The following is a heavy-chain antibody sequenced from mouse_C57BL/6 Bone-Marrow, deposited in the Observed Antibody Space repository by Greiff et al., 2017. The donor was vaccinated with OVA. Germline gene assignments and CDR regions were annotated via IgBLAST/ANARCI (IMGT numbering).Heavy chain of an antibody. CDR1: GFTFSSYG. V-gene: IGHV5-6*01. Sequence: VQLQQSGGDLVKPGGSLKLSCAASGFTFSSYGMSWVRQTPDKRLEWVATISSGGSYTYYPDSVKGRFTISRDNAKNTLYLQMSSLKSEDTAMYYCARPVPYYYAMDYWGQGTSVTVSS. J-gene: IGHJ4*01. CDR2: ISSGGSYT. D-gene: IGHD1-1*01. CDR3: ARPVPYYYAMDY.